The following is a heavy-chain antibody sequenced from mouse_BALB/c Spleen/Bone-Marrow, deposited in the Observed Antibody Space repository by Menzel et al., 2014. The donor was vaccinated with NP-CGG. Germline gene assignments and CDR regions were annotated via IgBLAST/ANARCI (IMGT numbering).Heavy chain of an antibody. CDR3: TRSRDYGNWFAY. D-gene: IGHD2-1*01. CDR1: GHTFTSYW. CDR2: IDPSDSYT. Sequence: VQLQQSGAELVKPGASVKMSCKASGHTFTSYWMHWVKQRPGQGLEWIGVIDPSDSYTSYNQKFKGKATLTVDTSSSTAYMQLSSLTSEDSAVYYCTRSRDYGNWFAYWGQGTLVTVSA. V-gene: IGHV1S127*01. J-gene: IGHJ3*01.